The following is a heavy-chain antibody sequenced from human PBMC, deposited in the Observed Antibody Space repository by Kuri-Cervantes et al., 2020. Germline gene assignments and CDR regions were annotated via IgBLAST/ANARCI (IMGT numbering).Heavy chain of an antibody. D-gene: IGHD6-6*01. V-gene: IGHV3-43*01. Sequence: GESLKISCAASGFIFDDYTMHWVRQAPGKGLEWVSLISWNGGSTYYADSVKGRSTISRDNSKNSLYLQMNSLRSEDTALYYCAKDLSSIAARRGMYYGMDVWGQGTTVTVSS. CDR3: AKDLSSIAARRGMYYGMDV. CDR2: ISWNGGST. CDR1: GFIFDDYT. J-gene: IGHJ6*02.